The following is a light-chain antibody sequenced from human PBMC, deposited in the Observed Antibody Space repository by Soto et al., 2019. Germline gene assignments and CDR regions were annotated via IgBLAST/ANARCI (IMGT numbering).Light chain of an antibody. Sequence: QSALTQPASVSGSPGRSITISCTGTSSDVGGYNYVSWYQQHPDKAPKLILYEVNNRPSGVSNRFSGSKSGNTASLTISGLQAEDEADYYCCSYTTSSTDVFGTGTKVTVL. CDR3: CSYTTSSTDV. CDR2: EVN. CDR1: SSDVGGYNY. J-gene: IGLJ1*01. V-gene: IGLV2-14*01.